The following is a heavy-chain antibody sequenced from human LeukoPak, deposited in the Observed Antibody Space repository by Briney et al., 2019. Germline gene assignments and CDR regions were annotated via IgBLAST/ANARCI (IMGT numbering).Heavy chain of an antibody. CDR3: ARDYRAVPIDY. CDR2: ISSSSSYI. Sequence: GGSLRLSCAASGFTFSSYSMNWVRQAPGKGLEWASSISSSSSYIYYADSVKGRFTISRDNAKNSLYLQMNSLRAEDTAVYYCARDYRAVPIDYWGQGTLVTVSS. J-gene: IGHJ4*02. CDR1: GFTFSSYS. V-gene: IGHV3-21*01. D-gene: IGHD6-19*01.